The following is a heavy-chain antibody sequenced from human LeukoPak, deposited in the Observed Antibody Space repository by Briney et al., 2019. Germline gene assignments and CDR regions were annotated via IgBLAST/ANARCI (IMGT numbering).Heavy chain of an antibody. Sequence: ASVKVSCKASGGTFSSYAISWVRQAPGQGLERMGGIIPIFGTANYAQKFQGRVTITTDESTSTAYMELSSLRSEDTAVYYCARAPLYDSSGYYAIDPWGQGALVTVSS. D-gene: IGHD3-22*01. V-gene: IGHV1-69*05. J-gene: IGHJ5*02. CDR2: IIPIFGTA. CDR1: GGTFSSYA. CDR3: ARAPLYDSSGYYAIDP.